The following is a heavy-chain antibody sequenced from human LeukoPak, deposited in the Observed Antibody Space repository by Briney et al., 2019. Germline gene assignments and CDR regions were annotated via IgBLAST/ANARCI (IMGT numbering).Heavy chain of an antibody. CDR2: INHSGST. J-gene: IGHJ4*02. CDR1: GGSFSGYY. D-gene: IGHD3-3*01. Sequence: SETLSLTCAVYGGSFSGYYWSWIRQPPGKGLEWIGEINHSGSTNYNPSLKSRVTISVDTSKNQFSLKLSSVTAADTAVYYRARPGPYYDFWSGYYRGYFDYWGQGTLVTVSS. V-gene: IGHV4-34*01. CDR3: ARPGPYYDFWSGYYRGYFDY.